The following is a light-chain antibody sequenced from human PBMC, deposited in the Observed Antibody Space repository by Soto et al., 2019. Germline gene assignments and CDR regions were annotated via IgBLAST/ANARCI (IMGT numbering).Light chain of an antibody. CDR2: GAF. V-gene: IGKV3-11*01. Sequence: EIVLTHSPATLSLSPWERATLSCRASESVTRFLGWYQQKPGQTPRLLIYGAFNRAAGIPARFSGSGSGTDFTLTISSLEPEDSAVYYCQQRNIWPPVTFGQGTRLE. J-gene: IGKJ5*01. CDR1: ESVTRF. CDR3: QQRNIWPPVT.